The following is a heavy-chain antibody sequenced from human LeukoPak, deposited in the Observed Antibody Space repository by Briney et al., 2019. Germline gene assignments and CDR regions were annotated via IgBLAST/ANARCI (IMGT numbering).Heavy chain of an antibody. CDR1: GFTFSSYA. V-gene: IGHV3-23*01. J-gene: IGHJ4*02. D-gene: IGHD5-24*01. CDR3: AKEAGRDGYNYDS. Sequence: GGSLRLSCAASGFTFSSYAMSWVRQAPGKGLEWVSGIRDRGGSTYYADSVKGRFTISRDNSKNTLYLQMNSLRAEDTAVYYCAKEAGRDGYNYDSWGQGTLVTVSS. CDR2: IRDRGGST.